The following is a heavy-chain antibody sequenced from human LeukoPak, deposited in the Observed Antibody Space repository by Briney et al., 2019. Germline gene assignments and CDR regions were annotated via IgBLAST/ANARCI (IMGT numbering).Heavy chain of an antibody. CDR2: IYYSGST. J-gene: IGHJ4*02. D-gene: IGHD3-10*01. CDR1: GGSISSSSYY. CDR3: ARASLTSGGFDY. Sequence: SETLSLTCTVSGGSISSSSYYWGWIRQPPGKGLEWNGSIYYSGSTYYNPSLKSRVTISIDTSKNQFSLKLSPVTAADTAVYYCARASLTSGGFDYWGQGTLVTVSS. V-gene: IGHV4-39*07.